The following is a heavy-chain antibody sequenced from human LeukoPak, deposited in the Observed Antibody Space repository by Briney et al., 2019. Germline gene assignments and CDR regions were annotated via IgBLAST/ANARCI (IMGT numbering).Heavy chain of an antibody. CDR3: ARVGCTGGSCLAYNYYPMDV. CDR2: VWYEGSDK. D-gene: IGHD2-15*01. V-gene: IGHV3-33*08. J-gene: IGHJ6*02. Sequence: GGSLRLSCAASGFTFSSYWMSWVRQAPGKGLEWVAIVWYEGSDKYYAESVKGRFTISRDNSKNTLYLQLNSLRAEDTAVYYCARVGCTGGSCLAYNYYPMDVWGQGTTVTVSS. CDR1: GFTFSSYW.